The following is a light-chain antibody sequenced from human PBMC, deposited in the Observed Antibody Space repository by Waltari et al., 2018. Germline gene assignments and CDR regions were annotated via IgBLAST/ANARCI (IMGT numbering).Light chain of an antibody. J-gene: IGLJ6*01. CDR2: GYD. Sequence: QSVLAQPPSVSGAPGQRVTISCTGSSSNIGANYDVHWYQQFPGTAPKLLIYGYDNRPSGVPDRVSGSRSGTSASLTITGLQATDEADYYCQSCDSSLSGSIAFGSGTKVTVL. CDR1: SSNIGANYD. V-gene: IGLV1-40*01. CDR3: QSCDSSLSGSIA.